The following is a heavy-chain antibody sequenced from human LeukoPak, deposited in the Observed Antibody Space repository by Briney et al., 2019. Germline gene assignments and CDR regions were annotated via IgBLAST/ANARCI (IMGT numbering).Heavy chain of an antibody. D-gene: IGHD3-10*01. CDR1: GITFRSTW. J-gene: IGHJ4*02. V-gene: IGHV3-7*01. CDR2: INEDGSET. CDR3: ARDWAYYDY. Sequence: PGGSLRLSCEASGITFRSTWMSWVRQAPGKGLEWVANINEDGSETHYVGSVKGRFSIFRDNAKNSVYPHMSSVRVEDTALYYCARDWAYYDYWGQGTMVTVSS.